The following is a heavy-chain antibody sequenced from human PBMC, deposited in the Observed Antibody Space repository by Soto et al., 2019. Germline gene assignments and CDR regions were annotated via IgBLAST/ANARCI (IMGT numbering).Heavy chain of an antibody. D-gene: IGHD3-3*01. Sequence: ASVKVSCKASGYTFTGYYMHWVRQAPGQGLEWMGWINPNSGGTNYAQKFQGRVTITRDTSISTAYMELSRLRSDDTAVYYCARAWSGSRVGNWFDPWGQGTLVTVSS. CDR3: ARAWSGSRVGNWFDP. J-gene: IGHJ5*02. CDR1: GYTFTGYY. V-gene: IGHV1-2*02. CDR2: INPNSGGT.